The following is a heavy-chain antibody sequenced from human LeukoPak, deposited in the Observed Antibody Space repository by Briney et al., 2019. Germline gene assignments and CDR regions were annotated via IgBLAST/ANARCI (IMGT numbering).Heavy chain of an antibody. D-gene: IGHD5-12*01. Sequence: GASVKISCKASGYTFTGYYMHWVRQAPGQGPEGMGWINPNSGGTNYAQKFQGRVTMTRDTSISTAYMDLTKLRSDDTAAYYCARAGGYSDYDTCDYWGQGTLVTVSS. J-gene: IGHJ4*02. CDR3: ARAGGYSDYDTCDY. CDR2: INPNSGGT. V-gene: IGHV1-2*02. CDR1: GYTFTGYY.